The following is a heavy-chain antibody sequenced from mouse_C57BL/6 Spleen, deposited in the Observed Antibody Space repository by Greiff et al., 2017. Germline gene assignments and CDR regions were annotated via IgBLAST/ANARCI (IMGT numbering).Heavy chain of an antibody. Sequence: QVQLQQPGAELVKPGASVKLSCKASGYTFTSYWMHWVKQRPGQGLEWIGRIHPNSGSTNYNEKFKSKATLTVDKSSSTAYMQLSSLTSEDSAVYYYASPGGYGSGYGYFDVWGTGTTVTVSS. D-gene: IGHD1-1*01. CDR2: IHPNSGST. V-gene: IGHV1-64*01. J-gene: IGHJ1*03. CDR1: GYTFTSYW. CDR3: ASPGGYGSGYGYFDV.